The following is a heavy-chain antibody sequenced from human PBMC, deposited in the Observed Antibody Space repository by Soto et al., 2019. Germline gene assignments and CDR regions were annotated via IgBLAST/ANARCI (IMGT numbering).Heavy chain of an antibody. D-gene: IGHD5-12*01. CDR3: AKGSIEYSASVDN. CDR2: ISARGGSS. CDR1: GFSFSSYA. J-gene: IGHJ4*02. V-gene: IGHV3-23*01. Sequence: EVQLLESGGGLVQPGGSLRLSCVASGFSFSSYAMVWVRQAPGKGLEWVSAISARGGSSYFADTVKGRFTISRDNSKNLLSLEMNSLRAEDTAIYFCAKGSIEYSASVDNWGQGTLVLVSS.